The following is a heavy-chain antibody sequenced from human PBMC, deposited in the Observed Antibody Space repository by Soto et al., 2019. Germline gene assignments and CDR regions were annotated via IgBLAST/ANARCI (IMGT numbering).Heavy chain of an antibody. V-gene: IGHV4-39*01. CDR3: ASTSSYYDFWSGYWNLDE. J-gene: IGHJ4*02. CDR1: GGFISNSNYY. D-gene: IGHD3-3*01. Sequence: SETLSLTCTVSGGFISNSNYYWGWIRQPPGKGLEWIGSIYYSGTSYYMPSLKSRGTMSVDTSKNQFSLKLSSVTAADTAVYDCASTSSYYDFWSGYWNLDEWGKGTRVTLS. CDR2: IYYSGTS.